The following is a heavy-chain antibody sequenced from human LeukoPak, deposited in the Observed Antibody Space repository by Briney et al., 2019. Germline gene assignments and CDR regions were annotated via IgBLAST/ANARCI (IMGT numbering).Heavy chain of an antibody. CDR2: IYTSGST. D-gene: IGHD3-10*01. CDR3: ARDLGEGYFVSGSYYNSYFDY. Sequence: SQTLSLTCTVSGGSISSGIYYWSWIRQPAGKGLEWIGRIYTSGSTNYNPSLKSRVTISVDTSKNQFSLKLSSVTAADTAVYYCARDLGEGYFVSGSYYNSYFDYWGQGTLVTVSS. V-gene: IGHV4-61*02. J-gene: IGHJ4*02. CDR1: GGSISSGIYY.